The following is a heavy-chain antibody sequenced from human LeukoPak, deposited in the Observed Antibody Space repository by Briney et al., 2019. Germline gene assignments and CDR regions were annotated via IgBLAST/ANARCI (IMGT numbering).Heavy chain of an antibody. CDR3: ARDWRHYFDY. Sequence: EGSLRLSCAASGFTFSSYAMHWVRQAPGKGLEWVAVISYDGSNKYYADSVKGRFTISRDNSKNTLYLQMNSLRAEDTAVYYCARDWRHYFDYWGQGTLVTVSS. V-gene: IGHV3-30*04. CDR2: ISYDGSNK. J-gene: IGHJ4*02. CDR1: GFTFSSYA.